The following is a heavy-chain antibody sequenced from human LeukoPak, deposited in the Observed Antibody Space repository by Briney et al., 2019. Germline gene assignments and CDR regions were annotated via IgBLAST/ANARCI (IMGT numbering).Heavy chain of an antibody. CDR3: ARDNNEVHALLHRVGPTPIDYYYGMDV. D-gene: IGHD3-22*01. CDR2: IIPIFGTA. J-gene: IGHJ6*02. V-gene: IGHV1-69*01. CDR1: GGTFSSYA. Sequence: ASVKVSCKASGGTFSSYANSWVRQAPGQVLEWMGGIIPIFGTANYAQKFQGRVTITADESTSTAYMELSSLRSEDTAVYYCARDNNEVHALLHRVGPTPIDYYYGMDVWGQGTTVTVSS.